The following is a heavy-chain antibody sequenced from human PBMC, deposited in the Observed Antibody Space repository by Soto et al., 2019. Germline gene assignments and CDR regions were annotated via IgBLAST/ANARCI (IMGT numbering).Heavy chain of an antibody. J-gene: IGHJ6*02. V-gene: IGHV4-31*03. CDR1: GGSISSGGYY. CDR3: ASYYYYYGMDV. CDR2: IYYSGST. Sequence: SETLSLTCTVSGGSISSGGYYWSWIRQHPGKGLEWIGYIYYSGSTYYSPSLKSRVTISVDTSKNRFSLKLSSVTAADTAVYYCASYYYYYGMDVWGQGTTVTVSS.